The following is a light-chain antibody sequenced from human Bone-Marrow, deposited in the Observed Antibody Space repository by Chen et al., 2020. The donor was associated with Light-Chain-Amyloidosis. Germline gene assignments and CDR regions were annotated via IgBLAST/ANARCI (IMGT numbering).Light chain of an antibody. V-gene: IGLV7-46*01. J-gene: IGLJ3*02. Sequence: QAVVTQEPSLTVSPGGTVTLTCGSSTGTVTSGHYPYWFQQKPGQAPRTLIYNTNNKHSWTPARFSGSLLGGKAALTLSGAQPEDEAEYFCLFSYNGTWVFGGGTALTVL. CDR2: NTN. CDR3: LFSYNGTWV. CDR1: TGTVTSGHY.